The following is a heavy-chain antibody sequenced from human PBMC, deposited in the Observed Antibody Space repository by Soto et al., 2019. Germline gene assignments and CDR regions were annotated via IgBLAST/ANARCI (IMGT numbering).Heavy chain of an antibody. D-gene: IGHD5-12*01. CDR2: INHSGST. J-gene: IGHJ6*02. V-gene: IGHV4-34*01. CDR3: ARGYSGYDNYYYYYGMDV. Sequence: SSETLSLTCAVYGGSFSGYYWSWIRQPPGKGLEWIGEINHSGSTNYNPSLKSRVTISVDTSKNQFSLKLSSVTAADTAVYYCARGYSGYDNYYYYYGMDVWGQGTTVTVSS. CDR1: GGSFSGYY.